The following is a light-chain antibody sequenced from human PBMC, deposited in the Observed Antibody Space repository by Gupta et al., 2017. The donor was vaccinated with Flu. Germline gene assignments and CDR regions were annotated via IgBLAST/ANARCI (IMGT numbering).Light chain of an antibody. Sequence: SGSPGQSITISCTGTSSDVGGYVFVSWYQQHPGKAPKLMIYEVNNRPSGVSNRFSGSKSGNAASLTISGLQAEDEADYYCSSFTTSSTVVFGGGTKLTVL. CDR2: EVN. CDR1: SSDVGGYVF. CDR3: SSFTTSSTVV. V-gene: IGLV2-14*01. J-gene: IGLJ2*01.